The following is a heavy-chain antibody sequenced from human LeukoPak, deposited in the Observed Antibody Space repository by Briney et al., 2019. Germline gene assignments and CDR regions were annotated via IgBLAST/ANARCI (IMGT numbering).Heavy chain of an antibody. Sequence: SQTLSLTCAVSGGSISSGSYYWSWIRQPAGKGLEWIGRIYTSGSTNYNPSLKSRVTISVDTSKNQCSLKLSSVTAADTAVYYCAREGYSYGFDYWGQGTLVTVSS. CDR1: GGSISSGSYY. J-gene: IGHJ4*02. V-gene: IGHV4-61*02. D-gene: IGHD5-18*01. CDR3: AREGYSYGFDY. CDR2: IYTSGST.